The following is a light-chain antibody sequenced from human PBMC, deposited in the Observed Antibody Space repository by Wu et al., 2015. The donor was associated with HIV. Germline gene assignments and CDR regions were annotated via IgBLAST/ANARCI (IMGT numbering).Light chain of an antibody. Sequence: EIVLTQSPGTLSLSPGERATLSCRASQSISSSYLAWYQQKPGQAPRLLIYGASSRATGIPDRFSGSGSGTDFTLTISRLEPEDFAVYYCQHFGSSPGVTCTFGQGTKVEIK. CDR3: QHFGSSPGVTCT. V-gene: IGKV3-20*01. J-gene: IGKJ1*01. CDR2: GAS. CDR1: QSISSSY.